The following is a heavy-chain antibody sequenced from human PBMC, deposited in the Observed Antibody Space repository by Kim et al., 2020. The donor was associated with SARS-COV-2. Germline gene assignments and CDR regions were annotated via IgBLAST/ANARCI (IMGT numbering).Heavy chain of an antibody. CDR2: ISATGGSP. D-gene: IGHD3-9*01. J-gene: IGHJ4*02. V-gene: IGHV3-23*01. Sequence: GGSLRLSCAASGFTFSSYAMSWVRQAPGKGLEWVSAISATGGSPYYADSVKGRFTISRDNSKNTLYLQMNSLRDEDTAVYYCAKYPTGYFSFDDWGQGTLVTVSS. CDR3: AKYPTGYFSFDD. CDR1: GFTFSSYA.